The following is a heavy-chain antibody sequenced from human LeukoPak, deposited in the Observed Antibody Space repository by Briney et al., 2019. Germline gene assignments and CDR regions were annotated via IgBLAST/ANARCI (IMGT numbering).Heavy chain of an antibody. V-gene: IGHV1-2*02. J-gene: IGHJ4*02. Sequence: ASVKVPCKPSGYTFTGYYLHWVRQAPGQGLEWMGWINPNTGATIYAEKFQGRGTMTRDRSIDTAYMEMRSLRSDDTAVYYCARDRVGSGWPRPWYFEFWGQGTLITVSS. CDR2: INPNTGAT. D-gene: IGHD6-19*01. CDR3: ARDRVGSGWPRPWYFEF. CDR1: GYTFTGYY.